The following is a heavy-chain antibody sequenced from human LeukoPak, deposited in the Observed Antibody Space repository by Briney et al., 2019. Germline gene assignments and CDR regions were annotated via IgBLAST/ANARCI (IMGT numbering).Heavy chain of an antibody. Sequence: GGSLRLSCAASGFTFSSYGMHWVRQAPGRGLEWVAFIRYDGSNKYYADSVKGRFTISRDNSKNTLYLQMNSLRAEDTAVYYCARVSTSGCIDYWGQGTLVTVSS. CDR3: ARVSTSGCIDY. V-gene: IGHV3-30*02. CDR1: GFTFSSYG. D-gene: IGHD6-19*01. J-gene: IGHJ4*02. CDR2: IRYDGSNK.